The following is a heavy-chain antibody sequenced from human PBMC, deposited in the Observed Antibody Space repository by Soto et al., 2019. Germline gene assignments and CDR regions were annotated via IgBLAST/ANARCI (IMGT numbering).Heavy chain of an antibody. CDR2: INPGGDSA. CDR1: GYTFSSYY. V-gene: IGHV1-46*01. D-gene: IGHD5-12*01. Sequence: QVQLVQSGAEVKQPGASEKVSCKASGYTFSSYYIHWVRQAPGQGLEWLGVINPGGDSADYAQKFKGRVTMTRDTSTSTVYMEVSSLRSEDTAVYYCARVGFSDIVAPTDFFDYWGQGTLVTVSS. J-gene: IGHJ4*02. CDR3: ARVGFSDIVAPTDFFDY.